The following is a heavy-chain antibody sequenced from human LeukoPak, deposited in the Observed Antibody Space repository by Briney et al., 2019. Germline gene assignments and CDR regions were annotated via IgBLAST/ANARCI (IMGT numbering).Heavy chain of an antibody. Sequence: SETLSLTCTVSGGSISSYYWSWTRQPPGKGLEWIGYIYYSGSTNYNPSLKSRVTISVDTSKNQFSLKLSSVTAADTAVYYCARVGDYDILTGYWSHRFDPWGQGTLVTVSS. D-gene: IGHD3-9*01. J-gene: IGHJ5*02. CDR2: IYYSGST. CDR1: GGSISSYY. V-gene: IGHV4-59*01. CDR3: ARVGDYDILTGYWSHRFDP.